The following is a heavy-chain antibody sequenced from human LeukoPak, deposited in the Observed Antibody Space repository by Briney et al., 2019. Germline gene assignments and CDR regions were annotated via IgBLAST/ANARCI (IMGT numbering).Heavy chain of an antibody. CDR3: AKSLYGSGSYYNWFDP. Sequence: SETLSLTCTVSGGSISSSSYYWGWTRQPPGKGLEWIGSIYYSGSTYYNPSLKRRATISLDTSKNQFSLKLSSVTAADTAVYYCAKSLYGSGSYYNWFDPWGQGTLVTVSS. V-gene: IGHV4-39*07. J-gene: IGHJ5*02. CDR2: IYYSGST. D-gene: IGHD3-10*01. CDR1: GGSISSSSYY.